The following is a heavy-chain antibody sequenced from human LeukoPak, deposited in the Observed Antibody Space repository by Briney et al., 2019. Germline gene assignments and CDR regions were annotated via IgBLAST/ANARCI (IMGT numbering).Heavy chain of an antibody. CDR2: INPNSGGT. J-gene: IGHJ4*02. CDR1: GYTFTGYY. Sequence: SVKVSCKASGYTFTGYYMHWVRQAPGQGLEWMGWINPNSGGTNYAQKFQGRVTITRDTSISTAYMELSRLRSDDTAVYYCARDLRYDILTGYYIGYYFDYWGQGTLVTVSS. CDR3: ARDLRYDILTGYYIGYYFDY. V-gene: IGHV1-2*02. D-gene: IGHD3-9*01.